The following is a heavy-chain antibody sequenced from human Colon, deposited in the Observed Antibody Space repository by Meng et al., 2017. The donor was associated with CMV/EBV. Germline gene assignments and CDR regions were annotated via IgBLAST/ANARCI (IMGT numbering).Heavy chain of an antibody. J-gene: IGHJ4*02. V-gene: IGHV1-2*02. CDR1: GYSFTGHH. CDR3: ASSILGLPDY. CDR2: ISPKSGDT. D-gene: IGHD1-26*01. Sequence: ASVKVSCKASGYSFTGHHIHWVRQTPGQGLEWMGWISPKSGDTNYAPKFQGRVTMTRNTSISTAYMELSSLRSEDTAVYYCASSILGLPDYWGQGTLVTVSS.